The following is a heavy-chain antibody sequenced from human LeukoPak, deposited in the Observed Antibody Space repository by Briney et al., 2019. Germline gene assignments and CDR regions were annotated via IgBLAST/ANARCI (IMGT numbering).Heavy chain of an antibody. V-gene: IGHV3-11*01. D-gene: IGHD6-6*01. Sequence: GGSLRLSCAASGFTFSDYYMSWIRQAPGKGLEWVSYISSSGSTIYYADSVKGRFTISRDNAKNSLYLQMNSLRAEDTAVYYCAREYSSSSDFFDYWGQGTLVTVSS. CDR2: ISSSGSTI. J-gene: IGHJ4*02. CDR1: GFTFSDYY. CDR3: AREYSSSSDFFDY.